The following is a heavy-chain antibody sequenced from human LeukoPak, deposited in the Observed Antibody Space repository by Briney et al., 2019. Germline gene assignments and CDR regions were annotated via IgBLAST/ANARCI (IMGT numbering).Heavy chain of an antibody. V-gene: IGHV4-4*07. D-gene: IGHD6-13*01. CDR3: ARDWGRSWYNDY. CDR1: GGSFSGYY. Sequence: SETLSLTCAVYGGSFSGYYWSWIRQPAGKGLEWIGRIYTSGSTNYNPSLKSRVTMSVDTSKNQFSLKLSSVTAADTAVYYCARDWGRSWYNDYWGQGTLVTVSS. J-gene: IGHJ4*02. CDR2: IYTSGST.